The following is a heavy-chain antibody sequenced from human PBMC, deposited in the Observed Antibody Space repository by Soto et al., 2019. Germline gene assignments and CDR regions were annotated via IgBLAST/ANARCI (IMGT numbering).Heavy chain of an antibody. J-gene: IGHJ4*02. V-gene: IGHV1-69*01. Sequence: QVQLVESGGGVVQPGRSLRLSCAASGFTFSSYAISWVRQAPGQGLEWMGGIIPIFGTANYAQKFQGRVTITADESTSTAYMELSSLRSEDTAVYYCARDRKSDIVGATYFDYWGQGTLVTVSS. CDR3: ARDRKSDIVGATYFDY. D-gene: IGHD1-26*01. CDR2: IIPIFGTA. CDR1: GFTFSSYA.